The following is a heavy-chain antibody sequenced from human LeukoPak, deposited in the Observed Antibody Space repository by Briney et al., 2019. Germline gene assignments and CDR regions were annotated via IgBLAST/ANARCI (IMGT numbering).Heavy chain of an antibody. V-gene: IGHV4-39*01. D-gene: IGHD3-22*01. CDR1: VGSISSSSYY. J-gene: IGHJ4*02. CDR2: IYYSGST. CDR3: ARLYYDSGGYSYYFDY. Sequence: SETLSLTCTVSVGSISSSSYYWGWIRQPPGKGLEWIGSIYYSGSTYYNPSLKSRVTISVDTSKNQFSLKLSSVTAADTAMYYCARLYYDSGGYSYYFDYWGEGTLVTVSS.